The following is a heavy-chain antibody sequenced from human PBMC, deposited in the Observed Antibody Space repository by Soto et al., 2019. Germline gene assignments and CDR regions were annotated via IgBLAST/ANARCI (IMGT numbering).Heavy chain of an antibody. J-gene: IGHJ4*02. CDR1: GGSFSGYY. CDR2: INHSGSA. D-gene: IGHD3-3*01. V-gene: IGHV4-34*01. CDR3: ARGRLLRFLEWLRRPEYFDY. Sequence: SETLSLTFAVYGGSFSGYYWSWIRQPPGKVLEWIGEINHSGSANYNPSLKSRVTISVETSKNQFSLKLSSVTAADTAVYYCARGRLLRFLEWLRRPEYFDYWGQGTLVTVS.